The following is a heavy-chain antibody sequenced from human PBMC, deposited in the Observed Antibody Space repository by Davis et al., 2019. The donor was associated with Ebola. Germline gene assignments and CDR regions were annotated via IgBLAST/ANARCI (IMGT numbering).Heavy chain of an antibody. V-gene: IGHV3-33*01. CDR1: GFTFSSYG. Sequence: PGGSLRLSCAASGFTFSSYGMHWVRQAPGKGLEWVAVIWYDGSNKYYADSVKGRFTISRDNSKNTLYLQMNSLRAEDTAVYYCASILVGRHYYYGMDVWGQGTTVTVSS. CDR3: ASILVGRHYYYGMDV. J-gene: IGHJ6*02. CDR2: IWYDGSNK.